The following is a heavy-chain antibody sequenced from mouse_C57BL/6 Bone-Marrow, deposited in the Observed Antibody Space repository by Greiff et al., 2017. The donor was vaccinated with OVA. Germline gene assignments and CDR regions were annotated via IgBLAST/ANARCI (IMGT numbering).Heavy chain of an antibody. CDR2: IHPNSGST. D-gene: IGHD4-1*02. V-gene: IGHV1-64*01. J-gene: IGHJ3*01. CDR1: GYTFTSYW. Sequence: QVQLQQPGAELVKPGASVKLSCKASGYTFTSYWMHWVKQRPGQGLEWIGMIHPNSGSTNYNEKFKGKATLTVDKSSSTAYMQLSSLTSEDSAVYYCARGEPQLGTFFADWGQGTLVTVSA. CDR3: ARGEPQLGTFFAD.